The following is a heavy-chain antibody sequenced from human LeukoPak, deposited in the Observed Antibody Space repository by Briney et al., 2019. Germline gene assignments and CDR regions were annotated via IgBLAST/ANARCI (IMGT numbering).Heavy chain of an antibody. V-gene: IGHV3-73*01. Sequence: PGGSLTLSCAASGFTFSGSAMPWVRQASGKGLEWVGRIRNKANSYATAYAASVKGRFTISRDDSKTTAYLQMSSLKTEDTAVYFCARLSADNWNYVGDWGQGTLVTVSS. CDR2: IRNKANSYAT. CDR1: GFTFSGSA. J-gene: IGHJ4*02. CDR3: ARLSADNWNYVGD. D-gene: IGHD1-7*01.